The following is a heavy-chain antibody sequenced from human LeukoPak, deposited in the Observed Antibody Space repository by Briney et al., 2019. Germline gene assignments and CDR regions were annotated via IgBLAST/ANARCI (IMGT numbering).Heavy chain of an antibody. CDR3: ARGPAVVVPAAQRGTADY. J-gene: IGHJ4*02. V-gene: IGHV1-69*04. CDR1: GGTFSSYA. CDR2: IIPILGIA. D-gene: IGHD2-2*01. Sequence: ASVKVSCKASGGTFSSYAISWVQQAPGQGLEWMGRIIPILGIANYAQKFQGRVTITADKSTSTAYMELSSLRSEDTAVYYCARGPAVVVPAAQRGTADYWGQGTLVTVSS.